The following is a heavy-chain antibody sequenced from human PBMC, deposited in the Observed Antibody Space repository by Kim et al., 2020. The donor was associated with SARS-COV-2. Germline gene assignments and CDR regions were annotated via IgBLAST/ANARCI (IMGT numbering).Heavy chain of an antibody. CDR1: GFTFSSYW. CDR2: INSDGSST. V-gene: IGHV3-74*01. D-gene: IGHD5-12*01. CDR3: ARGKAKMATIKYLGDY. Sequence: GGSLRLSCAASGFTFSSYWMHWVRQAPGKGLVWVSRINSDGSSTSYADSVKGRFTISRDNAKNTLYLQMNSLRAEDTAVYYCARGKAKMATIKYLGDYWGQGTLVTVSS. J-gene: IGHJ4*02.